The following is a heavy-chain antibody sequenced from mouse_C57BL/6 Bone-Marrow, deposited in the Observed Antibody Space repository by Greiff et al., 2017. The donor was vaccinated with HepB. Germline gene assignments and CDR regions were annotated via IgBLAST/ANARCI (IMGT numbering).Heavy chain of an antibody. CDR2: IRSKSNNYAS. V-gene: IGHV10-1*01. Sequence: EVQLVESGGGLVQPKGSLKLSCAASGFSFNTYAMNWVRQAPGKGMEWVACIRSKSNNYASYYADTVKDRFTISRDDSERMLYLQMNNLKTEGTSKYYCVGDYDGGYWGQRTLGTVSA. D-gene: IGHD2-4*01. CDR3: VGDYDGGY. J-gene: IGHJ3*02. CDR1: GFSFNTYA.